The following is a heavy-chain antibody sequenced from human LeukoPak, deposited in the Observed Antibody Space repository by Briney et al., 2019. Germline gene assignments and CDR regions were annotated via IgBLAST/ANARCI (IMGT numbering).Heavy chain of an antibody. Sequence: GGSLRLSCAASGFTFDDYAMHWVRQAPGKGLEWVSLISWDGGSTYYADSVKGRFTISRDNSKNSLYLQMNSLRAEDTALHYCAKVYSPVLLWFGALDYWGQGTLVTVSS. V-gene: IGHV3-43D*03. D-gene: IGHD3-10*01. CDR2: ISWDGGST. CDR1: GFTFDDYA. CDR3: AKVYSPVLLWFGALDY. J-gene: IGHJ4*02.